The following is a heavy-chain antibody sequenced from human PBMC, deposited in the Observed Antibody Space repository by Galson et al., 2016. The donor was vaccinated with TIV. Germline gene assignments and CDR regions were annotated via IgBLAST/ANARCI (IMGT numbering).Heavy chain of an antibody. CDR2: VWYDGGNI. Sequence: SLRLSCAASGFNFRSDGMHWVRQAPGRGLEWVAFVWYDGGNIHYADAVKGRFIISRDNSKNTLHLQMNSLRVEDTAVYYCARDRDFSSWSWTFNSWGQGTLVTVSS. D-gene: IGHD6-6*01. CDR3: ARDRDFSSWSWTFNS. CDR1: GFNFRSDG. V-gene: IGHV3-33*01. J-gene: IGHJ5*01.